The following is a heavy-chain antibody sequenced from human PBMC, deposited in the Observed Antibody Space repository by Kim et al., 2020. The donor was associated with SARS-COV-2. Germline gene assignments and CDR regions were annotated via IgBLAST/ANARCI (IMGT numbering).Heavy chain of an antibody. J-gene: IGHJ4*02. D-gene: IGHD2-2*01. CDR2: INPNSGGT. V-gene: IGHV1-2*02. Sequence: ASVKVSCKASGYTFTGYYMHWVRQAPGQGLEWMGWINPNSGGTNYAQKFQGRVTMTRDTSISTAYMELSRLRSDDTAVYYCARGIVVVPAATTDYYYFDYWGQGTLVTVSS. CDR3: ARGIVVVPAATTDYYYFDY. CDR1: GYTFTGYY.